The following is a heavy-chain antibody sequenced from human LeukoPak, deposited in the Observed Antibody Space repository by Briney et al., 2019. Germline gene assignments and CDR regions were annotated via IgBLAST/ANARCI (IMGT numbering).Heavy chain of an antibody. V-gene: IGHV1-18*04. Sequence: ASVKVSCKASGYTFTSYGISWVRQAPGQGLEWMGWISAYNGNTNYAQKLQGRVTMTTDTSTSTAYMELSSLRSEDTAVYYCARDKRSSWSQLDYYYYGMDVWGKGTTVTVPS. D-gene: IGHD6-13*01. CDR3: ARDKRSSWSQLDYYYYGMDV. CDR2: ISAYNGNT. CDR1: GYTFTSYG. J-gene: IGHJ6*04.